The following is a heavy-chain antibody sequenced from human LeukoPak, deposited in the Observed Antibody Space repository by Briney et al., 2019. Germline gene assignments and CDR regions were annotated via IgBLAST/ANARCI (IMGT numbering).Heavy chain of an antibody. Sequence: GGSLRLSCAASGFTFSSYAMTWVRQAPWKELEWVSAISGSGGSTYYADSVKGRFTISRDNSKNTLYLQMNSLRAEDTAVYYCAKETQLRSAFDIWGQGTMVTVSS. J-gene: IGHJ3*02. D-gene: IGHD2-2*01. CDR3: AKETQLRSAFDI. CDR1: GFTFSSYA. CDR2: ISGSGGST. V-gene: IGHV3-23*01.